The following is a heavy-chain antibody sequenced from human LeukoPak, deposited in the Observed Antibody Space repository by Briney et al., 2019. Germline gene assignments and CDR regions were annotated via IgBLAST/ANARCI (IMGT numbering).Heavy chain of an antibody. CDR1: GGSISIYY. V-gene: IGHV4-59*01. D-gene: IGHD3-3*01. CDR2: IYYSGST. CDR3: ARATTYYDFWSGPVTSYYFDY. Sequence: TSETLSLTCTVSGGSISIYYWSWIRQPPGKGLEWIVYIYYSGSTNYNPSLKSRVTISVDTSKNQFSLKLSSATAADTAVYYCARATTYYDFWSGPVTSYYFDYWGQGTLVTVSS. J-gene: IGHJ4*02.